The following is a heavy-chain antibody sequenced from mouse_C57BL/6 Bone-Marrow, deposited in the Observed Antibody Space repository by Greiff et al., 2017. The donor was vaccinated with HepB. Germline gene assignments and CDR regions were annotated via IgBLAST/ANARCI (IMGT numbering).Heavy chain of an antibody. J-gene: IGHJ2*01. Sequence: EVKLVESGGDLVKPGGSLKLSCAASGFTFSSYGMSWVRQTPDKRLEWVATISSGGSYTYYPDSVKGRFTISRDNAKNTLYLQMSSLKSEDTAMYYCVRHGWGYWGQGTTLTVSS. CDR3: VRHGWGY. V-gene: IGHV5-6*02. CDR1: GFTFSSYG. D-gene: IGHD2-2*01. CDR2: ISSGGSYT.